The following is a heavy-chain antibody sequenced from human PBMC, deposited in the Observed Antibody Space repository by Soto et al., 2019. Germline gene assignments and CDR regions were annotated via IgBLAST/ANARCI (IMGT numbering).Heavy chain of an antibody. J-gene: IGHJ5*02. D-gene: IGHD4-4*01. Sequence: GASVKVSCKASGYTFTSYYMHWVRQAPGQGLEWMGWMNPNSGNTGYAQKFQGRVTMTRNTSISTAYMELSSLRSEDTAVYYCARETALQSPDNWFDPWGQGTLVTVSS. CDR3: ARETALQSPDNWFDP. V-gene: IGHV1-8*02. CDR2: MNPNSGNT. CDR1: GYTFTSYY.